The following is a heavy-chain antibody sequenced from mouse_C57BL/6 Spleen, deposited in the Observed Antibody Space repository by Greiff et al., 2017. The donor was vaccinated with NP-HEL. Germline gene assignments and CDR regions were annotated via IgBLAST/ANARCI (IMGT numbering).Heavy chain of an antibody. CDR1: GYTFTSYW. Sequence: QVQLQQPGAELVMPGASVKLSCKASGYTFTSYWMHWVKQRPGQGLEWIGEIDPAASYNNYNQKFKGKSTLTVDKSSSTAYMQLSNLTAEDSAVYYCARGITTVVAKDDWGQGTTLTVAT. V-gene: IGHV1-69*01. D-gene: IGHD1-1*01. J-gene: IGHJ2*01. CDR3: ARGITTVVAKDD. CDR2: IDPAASYN.